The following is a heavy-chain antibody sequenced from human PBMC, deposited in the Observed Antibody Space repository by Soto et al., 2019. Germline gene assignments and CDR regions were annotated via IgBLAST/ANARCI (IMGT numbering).Heavy chain of an antibody. D-gene: IGHD2-15*01. CDR1: GGSIISGY. Sequence: QVQLQESGPGLVKPSETLSLTCTVSGGSIISGYWSWIRQPPGKGLEWIGYISYSGNPNYNPALKSRVTMSVDTPKNQFSLRLSSVTTADTAVYYCAGLRGYAGSPIDYWGQGTLVTVSS. CDR2: ISYSGNP. CDR3: AGLRGYAGSPIDY. V-gene: IGHV4-59*01. J-gene: IGHJ4*02.